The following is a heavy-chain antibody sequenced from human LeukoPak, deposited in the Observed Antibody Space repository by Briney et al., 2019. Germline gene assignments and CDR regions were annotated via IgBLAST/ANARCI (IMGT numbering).Heavy chain of an antibody. CDR2: ISGSTGST. CDR3: ARGYDFWSGYSFDY. D-gene: IGHD3-3*01. J-gene: IGHJ4*02. Sequence: SGASLRLSCAATGFIFINYGMSWVRQALGKGLEWVSAISGSTGSTYYADSVKGRFTISRDNPKNTLYLQMNSLRGEDTAVYYCARGYDFWSGYSFDYWGQGALVTVSS. CDR1: GFIFINYG. V-gene: IGHV3-23*01.